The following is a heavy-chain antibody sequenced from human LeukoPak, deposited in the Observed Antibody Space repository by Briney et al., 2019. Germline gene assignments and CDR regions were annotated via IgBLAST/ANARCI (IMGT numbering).Heavy chain of an antibody. Sequence: GGSLRLSCAASGFTFSSYAMSWVHQAPGKGLEWVSAISGSGGSTYYADSVKGRFTISRDNSKNTLYLQMNSLRAEDTAVYYCAKVPYITIFGVVIIQGGYFDYWGQGTLVTVSS. J-gene: IGHJ4*02. CDR3: AKVPYITIFGVVIIQGGYFDY. CDR2: ISGSGGST. D-gene: IGHD3-3*01. V-gene: IGHV3-23*01. CDR1: GFTFSSYA.